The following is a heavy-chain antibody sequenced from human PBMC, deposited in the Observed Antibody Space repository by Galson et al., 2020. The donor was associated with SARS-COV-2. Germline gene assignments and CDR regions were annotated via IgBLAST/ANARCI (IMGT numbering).Heavy chain of an antibody. V-gene: IGHV5-51*01. Sequence: GESLKISCEASGDSFTNYWIGWVRQKAGKGLEWMGIIYPGDSNARYSPAFQGQVTISVDKSINTAYLQWSSLKASDTAIYYCARHGTRGIAGHFQYWGQGTLVTVSS. CDR3: ARHGTRGIAGHFQY. J-gene: IGHJ1*01. CDR1: GDSFTNYW. D-gene: IGHD3-10*01. CDR2: IYPGDSNA.